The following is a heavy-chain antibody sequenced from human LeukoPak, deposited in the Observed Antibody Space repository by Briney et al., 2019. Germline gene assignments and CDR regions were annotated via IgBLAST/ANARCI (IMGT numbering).Heavy chain of an antibody. Sequence: GGSLRLSCAASGFTFSSYNMNWVRQAPGKGLEWVSYISPGSSTIYYADSVKGRFTISRDNAKNSLYLQMNSLRDEDTAVYCCARSKQLDYWGQGTLVTVSS. CDR1: GFTFSSYN. CDR2: ISPGSSTI. J-gene: IGHJ4*02. CDR3: ARSKQLDY. V-gene: IGHV3-48*02. D-gene: IGHD6-13*01.